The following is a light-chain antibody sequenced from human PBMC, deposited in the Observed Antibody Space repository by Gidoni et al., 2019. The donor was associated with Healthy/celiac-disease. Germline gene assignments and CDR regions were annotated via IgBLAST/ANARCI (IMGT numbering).Light chain of an antibody. J-gene: IGKJ5*01. V-gene: IGKV1-9*01. CDR3: QQLNSYSFT. CDR1: QGISSY. Sequence: DTQLTQSPSFLSASVGDRVTITCWASQGISSYLAWYQQKPGKAPKLLIYAASTLQRGVPSRFSGSASGTEFTLTISRLQPEDFATYYCQQLNSYSFTFGQGTRLEIK. CDR2: AAS.